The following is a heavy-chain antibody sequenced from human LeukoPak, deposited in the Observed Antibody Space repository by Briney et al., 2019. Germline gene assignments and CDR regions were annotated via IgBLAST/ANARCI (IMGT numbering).Heavy chain of an antibody. V-gene: IGHV3-74*01. D-gene: IGHD1-26*01. J-gene: IGHJ4*02. CDR1: GFSFSRYW. Sequence: GGSLRLSCADSGFSFSRYWMHWVRQVPGKGLVWVSRINEDGSITNYADSVKGRFTISRDNAKRTLYLQMHSLRAEDTAMYYCARDLSGAWDFWGQGTLITVSS. CDR3: ARDLSGAWDF. CDR2: INEDGSIT.